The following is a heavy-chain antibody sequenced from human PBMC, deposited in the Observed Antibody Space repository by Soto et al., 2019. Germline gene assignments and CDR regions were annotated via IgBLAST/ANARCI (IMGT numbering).Heavy chain of an antibody. CDR2: MFHSGST. D-gene: IGHD2-2*01. CDR3: WRGHIVVVPIVGWVDP. CDR1: GYFISSCYY. Sequence: SETLSRGCAVSGYFISSCYYWGWIRQPPGKVLEWIGSMFHSGSTHYNPSLKSRVTVSVDTSKNHFSLRLSSVTASDTAVYYFWRGHIVVVPIVGWVDPGGQGTLVTVSS. J-gene: IGHJ5*02. V-gene: IGHV4-38-2*01.